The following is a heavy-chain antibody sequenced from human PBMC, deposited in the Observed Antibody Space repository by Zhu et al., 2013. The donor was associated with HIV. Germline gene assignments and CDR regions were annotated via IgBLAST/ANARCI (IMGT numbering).Heavy chain of an antibody. Sequence: QVHLVQSGAEVKKPGSSVRISCRASGYIFIDYYLHWVRQAPGQGPESMGWINPRNGDTKYAPNFQGRLTLTRDTSISTIYMVLNSLTSEDTAVYYCARDHTISYAYDVWGQGTRVSVSS. CDR2: INPRNGDT. J-gene: IGHJ3*01. CDR1: GYIFIDYY. CDR3: ARDHTISYAYDV. V-gene: IGHV1-2*07.